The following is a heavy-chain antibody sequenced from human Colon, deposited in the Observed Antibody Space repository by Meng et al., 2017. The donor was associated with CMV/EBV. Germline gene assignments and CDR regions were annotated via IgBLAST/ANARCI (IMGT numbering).Heavy chain of an antibody. CDR3: AKGSEYFDFWSSSD. CDR1: EFTFSSYA. J-gene: IGHJ4*02. Sequence: GESLKISCVGSEFTFSSYAMSWVRQAPGKGEWVSAISGGGTTTFYADSVKGRYTISRDNSKNTLYLQVDSLRGEDTAVYYCAKGSEYFDFWSSSDWGQGTLVTVSS. D-gene: IGHD3-3*01. CDR2: ISGGGTTT. V-gene: IGHV3-23*01.